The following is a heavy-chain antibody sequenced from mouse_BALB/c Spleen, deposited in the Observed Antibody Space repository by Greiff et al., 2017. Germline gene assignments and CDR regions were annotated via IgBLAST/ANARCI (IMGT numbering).Heavy chain of an antibody. D-gene: IGHD2-4*01. CDR3: ARHEGYDSTWFAY. V-gene: IGHV5-6-2*01. J-gene: IGHJ3*01. Sequence: EVKVEESGGGLVKLGGSLKLSCAASGFTFSSYYMSWVRQTPEKRLELVAAINSNGGSTYYPDTVKGRFTISRDNAKNTLYLQMSSLKSEDTALYYCARHEGYDSTWFAYWGQGTLVTVSA. CDR2: INSNGGST. CDR1: GFTFSSYY.